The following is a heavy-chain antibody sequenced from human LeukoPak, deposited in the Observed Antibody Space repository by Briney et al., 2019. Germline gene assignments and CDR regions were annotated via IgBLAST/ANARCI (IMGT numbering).Heavy chain of an antibody. J-gene: IGHJ4*02. CDR1: GFTFSSYS. Sequence: GGSLRLSCAASGFTFSSYSMNWVRQAPGKGLEWVSCISTSSSYIYYADSVKGRFTISRDNAKNSLYLQMNSLRAEDTAVYYCAREGGFVLTVHGTSSLGELNSDFDFWGQGTLVTVSS. CDR2: ISTSSSYI. D-gene: IGHD2-8*01. CDR3: AREGGFVLTVHGTSSLGELNSDFDF. V-gene: IGHV3-21*01.